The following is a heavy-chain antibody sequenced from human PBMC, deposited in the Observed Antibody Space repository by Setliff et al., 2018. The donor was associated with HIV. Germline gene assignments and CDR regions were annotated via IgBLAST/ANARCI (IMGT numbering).Heavy chain of an antibody. V-gene: IGHV4-59*08. CDR2: IYYSGST. CDR1: GGSISSYY. CDR3: ARHRRECTNGVCHGGWFDP. D-gene: IGHD2-8*01. Sequence: PSETLSLTCTVSGGSISSYYWSWIRQPPGKGLEWIGYIYYSGSTNYNPSLKSRVTISVDTSKNQFSLKLSSVTAADTAVYYCARHRRECTNGVCHGGWFDPWGQGTLVTVSS. J-gene: IGHJ5*02.